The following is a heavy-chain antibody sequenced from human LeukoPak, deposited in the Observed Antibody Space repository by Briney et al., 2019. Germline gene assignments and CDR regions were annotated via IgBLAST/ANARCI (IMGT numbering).Heavy chain of an antibody. CDR3: ARDALSVVVVAAPSYFDY. V-gene: IGHV7-4-1*02. Sequence: ASVKVSCKASGYTFTSYAMNWVRQAPGQGLEWMGWINTNTGNPTYAQGFTGRFVFSLDTSVSTAYLQISSLKAEDTAVYYCARDALSVVVVAAPSYFDYWGQGTLVTVSS. D-gene: IGHD2-15*01. J-gene: IGHJ4*02. CDR1: GYTFTSYA. CDR2: INTNTGNP.